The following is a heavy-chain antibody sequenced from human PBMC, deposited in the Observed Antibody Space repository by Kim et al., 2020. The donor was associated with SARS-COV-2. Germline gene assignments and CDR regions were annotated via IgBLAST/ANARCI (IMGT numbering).Heavy chain of an antibody. CDR2: MSSDGSYK. J-gene: IGHJ4*03. D-gene: IGHD2-15*01. Sequence: GGSLRLSCAASRFTFSCCAMHWVRQAPGKGLERVAVMSSDGSYKYYTDSVKGRFTISRDNSKSTLYLQMNTLRADDTAVYYCARGRGVSSGGSCYGDYWG. CDR3: ARGRGVSSGGSCYGDY. CDR1: RFTFSCCA. V-gene: IGHV3-30*04.